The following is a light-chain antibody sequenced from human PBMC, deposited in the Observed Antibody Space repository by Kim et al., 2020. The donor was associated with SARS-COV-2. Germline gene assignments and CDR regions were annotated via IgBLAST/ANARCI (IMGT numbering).Light chain of an antibody. J-gene: IGLJ2*01. CDR3: QAWDSRTVI. V-gene: IGLV3-1*01. CDR2: EGT. CDR1: TCGHEH. Sequence: SYELTQPPSVSVSPGQTAIITCYGNTCGHEHAYWYQQKPGQSPVVVIYEGTERPSGIPERFSGSKSGTTATLTITGTQATDEADYYCQAWDSRTVIFGGGTKLTVL.